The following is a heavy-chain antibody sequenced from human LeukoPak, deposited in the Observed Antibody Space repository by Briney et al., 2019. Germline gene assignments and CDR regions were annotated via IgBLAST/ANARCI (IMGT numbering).Heavy chain of an antibody. CDR2: IWYDGGYK. CDR3: ARNYYDSSGYQEATFNY. Sequence: PGGSLRLSCAASQFSISYDWMHWVRQAPGKGLEWVAGIWYDGGYKYYADSVKGRFTISRDNSKNTLFLQMDSLRAEDTAVYYCARNYYDSSGYQEATFNYWGQGTLVTVSS. D-gene: IGHD3-22*01. CDR1: QFSISYDW. V-gene: IGHV3-33*08. J-gene: IGHJ4*02.